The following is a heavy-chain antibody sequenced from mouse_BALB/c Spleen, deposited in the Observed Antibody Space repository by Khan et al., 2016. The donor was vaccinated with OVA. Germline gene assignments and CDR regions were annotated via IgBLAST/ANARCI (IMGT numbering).Heavy chain of an antibody. CDR2: ISPGSGDT. CDR1: GYTFTDYY. V-gene: IGHV1-77*01. Sequence: QVQLQQPGAELVRPGASVKLSCKASGYTFTDYYINWVKQRTGQGLEWIGEISPGSGDTYYTERFKGKATLTADKSSSTAYMQLSSLTSEASAVYFCARRNYFGYTFAYWGQGTLVTVSA. J-gene: IGHJ3*01. D-gene: IGHD1-2*01. CDR3: ARRNYFGYTFAY.